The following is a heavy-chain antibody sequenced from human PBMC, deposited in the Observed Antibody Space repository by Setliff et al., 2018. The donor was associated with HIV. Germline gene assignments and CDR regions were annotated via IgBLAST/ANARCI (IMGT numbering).Heavy chain of an antibody. J-gene: IGHJ4*02. CDR2: INADGSGT. V-gene: IGHV3-74*01. CDR1: GFTFSNNW. CDR3: AIIRVNGSPY. Sequence: PGGSLRLSCAASGFTFSNNWMHWVRQAPGKGLVWVSRINADGSGTAYADSVKGRFTISRDNAKNTLYLQMNSLRAEDTAVDYCAIIRVNGSPYWGQGTPVTVSS. D-gene: IGHD3-10*01.